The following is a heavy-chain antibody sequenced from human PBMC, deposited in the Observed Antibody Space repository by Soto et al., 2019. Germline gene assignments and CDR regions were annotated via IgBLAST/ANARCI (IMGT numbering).Heavy chain of an antibody. CDR2: ISSNGGST. CDR3: VKQDHYYGMDV. J-gene: IGHJ6*02. Sequence: PGGSLRLSCSASGFTFSSYAMHWVRQAPGKGLEYVSAISSNGGSTYYADSVKGRFTISRDNSKNTLYLQMSSLRAEDTAVYYCVKQDHYYGMDVWGQGTTVTVSS. V-gene: IGHV3-64D*06. CDR1: GFTFSSYA.